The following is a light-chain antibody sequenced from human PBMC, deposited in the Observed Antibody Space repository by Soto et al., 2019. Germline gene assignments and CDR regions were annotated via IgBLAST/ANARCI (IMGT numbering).Light chain of an antibody. CDR3: QQYNSYST. CDR1: QTISVW. V-gene: IGKV1-5*03. Sequence: DIQMTQSPSTLSASVGGRVTITCRASQTISVWLAWYQQKPGKAPKLLIYQASTLHSGVPSRFSGSGSGTEFTRAISNLQPDDSATYYCQQYNSYSTLGQGTRLEIK. CDR2: QAS. J-gene: IGKJ5*01.